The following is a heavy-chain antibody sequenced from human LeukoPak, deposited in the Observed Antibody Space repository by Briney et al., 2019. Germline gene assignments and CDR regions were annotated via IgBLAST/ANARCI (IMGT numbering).Heavy chain of an antibody. CDR3: ARSQKSYYYDSSGYYYGGTLDY. J-gene: IGHJ4*02. V-gene: IGHV1-18*01. D-gene: IGHD3-22*01. CDR2: ISAYNGNT. Sequence: ASVKVSCKASGYTFTSYGISWVRQAPGQGLEWMGWISAYNGNTNYAQKLQGRVTMTTDTSTSTAYMELRSLRSDDTAVYYCARSQKSYYYDSSGYYYGGTLDYWGQGTLVTVSS. CDR1: GYTFTSYG.